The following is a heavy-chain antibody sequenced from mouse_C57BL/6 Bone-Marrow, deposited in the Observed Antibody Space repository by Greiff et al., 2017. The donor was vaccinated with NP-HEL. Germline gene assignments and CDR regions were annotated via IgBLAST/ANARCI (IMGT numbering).Heavy chain of an antibody. D-gene: IGHD1-1*01. J-gene: IGHJ3*01. Sequence: QVQLQQPGAELVKPGASVKMSCKASGYTFTSYWITWVKQRPGQGLEWIGDIYPGSGSTNYNEKFKSKATLTVDTSSSTAYMQLSSLTSEDSAVYYCAREGVIYYYGSKAYWGQGTLVTVSA. CDR3: AREGVIYYYGSKAY. CDR1: GYTFTSYW. V-gene: IGHV1-55*01. CDR2: IYPGSGST.